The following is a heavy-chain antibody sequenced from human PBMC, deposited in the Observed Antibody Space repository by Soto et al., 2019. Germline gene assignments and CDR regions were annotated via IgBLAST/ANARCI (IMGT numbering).Heavy chain of an antibody. CDR2: IYHSGST. D-gene: IGHD3-22*01. Sequence: PSETLSLTCAVSGYSISSSNWWGWIRQPPGKGLEWIGYIYHSGSTYYNPSLKSRVTISVDRSKNQFSPKLSSVTAADTAVYYCAGSGYYHNSGMDVWGQGTTVTVSS. J-gene: IGHJ6*02. CDR1: GYSISSSNW. CDR3: AGSGYYHNSGMDV. V-gene: IGHV4-28*01.